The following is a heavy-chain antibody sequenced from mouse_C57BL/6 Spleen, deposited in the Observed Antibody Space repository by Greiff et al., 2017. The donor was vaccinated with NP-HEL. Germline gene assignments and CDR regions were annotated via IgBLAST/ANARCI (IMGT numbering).Heavy chain of an antibody. Sequence: EVQLQQSGPELVKPGASVKISCKASGYSFTDYNMNWVKQSNGKSLEWIGVINPNYGTTSYNQKFKGKATLTVDQSSSTAYMQLNSLTSEDSAVYYCAREDYYDYDGDYYAMDYWGQGTSVTVSS. CDR3: AREDYYDYDGDYYAMDY. CDR2: INPNYGTT. J-gene: IGHJ4*01. V-gene: IGHV1-39*01. CDR1: GYSFTDYN. D-gene: IGHD2-4*01.